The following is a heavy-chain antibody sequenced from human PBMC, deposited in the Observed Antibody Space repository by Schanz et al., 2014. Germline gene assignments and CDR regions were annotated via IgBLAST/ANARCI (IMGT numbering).Heavy chain of an antibody. CDR2: IFHSGTT. Sequence: QVQLQESGPGLVKPSGTLSLTCVVSGGSISSGVWWTWARQSPGKGLEWIGEIFHSGTTNYNPSLDSRVPISVDKSKNQFSLILSSMTAADTAVYYCTRSTLWSYDVWGRGTMVIVSS. CDR3: TRSTLWSYDV. D-gene: IGHD2-21*01. V-gene: IGHV4-4*02. J-gene: IGHJ3*01. CDR1: GGSISSGVW.